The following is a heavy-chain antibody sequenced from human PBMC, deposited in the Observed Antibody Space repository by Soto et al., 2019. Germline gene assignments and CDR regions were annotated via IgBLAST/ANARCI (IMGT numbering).Heavy chain of an antibody. Sequence: QVPLVESGGGVVQPGRSLRLSCAASGFTFSSYAMHWVRQAPGKGLEWVAVISYDGSNKYYADSVKGRFTISRDNSKNTLYLQMNSLRAEDTAVYYCARGSSSWYYFDYWGQGTLVTVSS. CDR1: GFTFSSYA. J-gene: IGHJ4*02. D-gene: IGHD6-13*01. CDR3: ARGSSSWYYFDY. V-gene: IGHV3-30-3*01. CDR2: ISYDGSNK.